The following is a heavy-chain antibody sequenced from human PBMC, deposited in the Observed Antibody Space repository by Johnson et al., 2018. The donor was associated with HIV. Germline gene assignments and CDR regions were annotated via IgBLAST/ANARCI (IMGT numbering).Heavy chain of an antibody. Sequence: VESGGGVVQPGRSLRLSCAASGFTFSSYAMHWVRQAPGKGLEWVAVISYDGSNKYYADSVKGRFTISRDNSENTLYLQMNSLKAEDTAVYYCASLSDDAFDFWGQGTMVIVSS. CDR3: ASLSDDAFDF. CDR2: ISYDGSNK. V-gene: IGHV3-30*04. CDR1: GFTFSSYA. J-gene: IGHJ3*01.